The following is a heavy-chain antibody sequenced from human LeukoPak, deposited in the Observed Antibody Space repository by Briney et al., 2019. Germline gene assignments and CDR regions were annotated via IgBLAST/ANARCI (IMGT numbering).Heavy chain of an antibody. D-gene: IGHD2-15*01. CDR3: ARGGCSGGSCYFPDV. CDR1: GGSISSYY. Sequence: PSETLSLTCSVSGGSISSYYWSWIRQPPGKGLEWIGYIYYSGSTNYNPSLKSRVTISVDTSKNQFSLKLSSVTAADTAVYYCARGGCSGGSCYFPDVWGKGTTVTVSS. J-gene: IGHJ6*04. V-gene: IGHV4-59*01. CDR2: IYYSGST.